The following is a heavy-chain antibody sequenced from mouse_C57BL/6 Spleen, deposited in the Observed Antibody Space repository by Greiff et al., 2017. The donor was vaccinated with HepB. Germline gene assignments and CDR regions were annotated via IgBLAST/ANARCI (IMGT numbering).Heavy chain of an antibody. CDR3: ARDNYGSSFDY. V-gene: IGHV5-4*01. J-gene: IGHJ2*01. CDR1: GFTFSDYG. CDR2: ISDGGSYT. Sequence: EVKLVESGGGLVKPGGSLKLSCAASGFTFSDYGMHWVRQTPEKRLEWVATISDGGSYTYYPDNVKGRFTISRDNAKNNLYLQMSHLKSEDTAMYYCARDNYGSSFDYWGQGTTLTVSS. D-gene: IGHD1-1*01.